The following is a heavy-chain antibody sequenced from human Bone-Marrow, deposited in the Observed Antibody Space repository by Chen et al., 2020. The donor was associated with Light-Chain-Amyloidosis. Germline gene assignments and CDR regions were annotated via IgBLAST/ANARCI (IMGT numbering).Heavy chain of an antibody. J-gene: IGHJ3*02. V-gene: IGHV3-30-3*01. Sequence: QVQLVESGGGVVKPGWSLRLSCEAYGFTFSSYAMHWVRQAPGKGLEWVAVISYDGSNKYYADSVKGRFTISRDNSKNTLYLQMNSLRAEDTAVYYCARVSIWGQGTMVTVSS. CDR3: ARVSI. CDR1: GFTFSSYA. CDR2: ISYDGSNK.